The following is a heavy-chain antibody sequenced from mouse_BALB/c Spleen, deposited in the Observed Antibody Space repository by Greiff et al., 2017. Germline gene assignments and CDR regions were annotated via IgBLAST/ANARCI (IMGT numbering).Heavy chain of an antibody. V-gene: IGHV1S81*02. J-gene: IGHJ3*01. CDR1: GYTFTSYY. CDR2: INPSNGGT. CDR3: TREGITTFAY. Sequence: VQLQQSGAELVKPGASVKLSCKASGYTFTSYYMYWVKQRPGQGLEWIGGINPSNGGTNFNEKFKSKATLTVDKSSSTAYMQLSSLTSEDSAVYYCTREGITTFAYWGQGTLVTVSA. D-gene: IGHD2-4*01.